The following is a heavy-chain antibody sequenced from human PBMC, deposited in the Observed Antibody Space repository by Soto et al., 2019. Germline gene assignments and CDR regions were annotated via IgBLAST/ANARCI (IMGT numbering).Heavy chain of an antibody. V-gene: IGHV4-30-4*01. CDR1: GGSISSADFF. D-gene: IGHD2-8*01. CDR3: AREPYLPRARNGF. J-gene: IGHJ2*01. Sequence: RALPCTVSGGSISSADFFWTWLRQPPGKGLEWLGYIYYSGTTYYNPSLKGRLIILIDTSRNQFSLSLNSVTAADTAVYFCAREPYLPRARNGFWGR. CDR2: IYYSGTT.